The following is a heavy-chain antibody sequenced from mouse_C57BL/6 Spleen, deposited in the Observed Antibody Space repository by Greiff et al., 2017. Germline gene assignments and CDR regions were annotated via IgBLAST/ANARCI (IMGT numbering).Heavy chain of an antibody. CDR3: ARGYYYGSSPSFDY. CDR2: INPGRGGT. Sequence: QVQLQQSGAELVRPGTSVKVSCKASGYAFTNYLIEWVKQRPGQGLEWIGVINPGRGGTNYNEKFKGKATLTADKSSSTAYMQLSSLTSEDSAVYFCARGYYYGSSPSFDYWGQGTTLTVSS. CDR1: GYAFTNYL. D-gene: IGHD1-1*01. V-gene: IGHV1-54*01. J-gene: IGHJ2*01.